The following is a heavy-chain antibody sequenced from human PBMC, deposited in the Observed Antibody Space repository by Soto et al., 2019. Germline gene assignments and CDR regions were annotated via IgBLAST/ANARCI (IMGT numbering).Heavy chain of an antibody. J-gene: IGHJ4*02. V-gene: IGHV4-4*02. CDR2: IYHSGST. Sequence: QVQLQESGPGLVKPSGTLSITCAVSGGSISSSNWWRWVRQPPGKGLEWIGEIYHSGSTNYNPSLKSRVTMSVDTSKNHFALKLRAVTAADTAVYDCARDFAPVGARNGTFDYWGQGILVTVSS. D-gene: IGHD1-26*01. CDR1: GGSISSSNW. CDR3: ARDFAPVGARNGTFDY.